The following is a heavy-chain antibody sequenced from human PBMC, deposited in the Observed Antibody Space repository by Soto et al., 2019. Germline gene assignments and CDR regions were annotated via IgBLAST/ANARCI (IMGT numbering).Heavy chain of an antibody. Sequence: SETLSLTCTVSRGSISSGSYYWGWIRQPPGKGLEWIGSIYHSGTTYYNPSLKSRVTISVNTSKTQFSLKLTSVTAAETAIYCCARHGGNSWFGNWFDPWGQGTLVTVSS. CDR2: IYHSGTT. D-gene: IGHD3-10*01. CDR1: RGSISSGSYY. V-gene: IGHV4-39*01. J-gene: IGHJ5*02. CDR3: ARHGGNSWFGNWFDP.